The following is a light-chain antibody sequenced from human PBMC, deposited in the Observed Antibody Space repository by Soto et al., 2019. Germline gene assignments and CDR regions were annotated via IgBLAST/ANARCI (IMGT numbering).Light chain of an antibody. CDR1: QGINNY. Sequence: DIQLTQSPSFLSASVGDRVTITCRASQGINNYLAWYQQKPGKAPRLLMFAASTLQSGVPSRFSGSGSGTEITLTISSLQPEDFATYYCQHLNTYPDTFGQGTKLEIK. CDR3: QHLNTYPDT. CDR2: AAS. V-gene: IGKV1-9*01. J-gene: IGKJ2*01.